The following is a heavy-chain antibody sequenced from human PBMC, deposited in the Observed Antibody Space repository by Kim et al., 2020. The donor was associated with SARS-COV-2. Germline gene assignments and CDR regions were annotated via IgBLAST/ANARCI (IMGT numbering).Heavy chain of an antibody. CDR1: GFTFDDYA. CDR2: ISWNSGSI. Sequence: GGSLRLSCAASGFTFDDYAMHWVRQAPGKGLEWVSGISWNSGSIGYADSVKGRFTISRDNAKNSLYLQMNSLRAEDTALYYCAKDIGYGGNYPNDYFDYWGQGTLVTVSS. V-gene: IGHV3-9*01. D-gene: IGHD4-17*01. J-gene: IGHJ4*02. CDR3: AKDIGYGGNYPNDYFDY.